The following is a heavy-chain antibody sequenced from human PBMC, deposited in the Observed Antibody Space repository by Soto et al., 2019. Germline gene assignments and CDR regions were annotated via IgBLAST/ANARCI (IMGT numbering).Heavy chain of an antibody. J-gene: IGHJ6*02. V-gene: IGHV3-21*01. Sequence: GGSLRLSCAASGFTFSSYSMNWVRQAPGKGLEWVSSISSSSSYIYYADSVKGRFTISRDNAKNSLYLQMNSLRAEDTAVYYCARDYDFWSGYYTSLDYYYYGMDVWGQGTTVTVSS. CDR2: ISSSSSYI. D-gene: IGHD3-3*01. CDR3: ARDYDFWSGYYTSLDYYYYGMDV. CDR1: GFTFSSYS.